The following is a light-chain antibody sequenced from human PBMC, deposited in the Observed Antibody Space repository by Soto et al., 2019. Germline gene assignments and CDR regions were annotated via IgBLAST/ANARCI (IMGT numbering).Light chain of an antibody. CDR2: RNN. V-gene: IGLV1-47*01. Sequence: QSVLNQPPSASGTPGQRVTISCSGSSSNIGSNYVYWYQQLPGTAPKLLIYRNNQRPSGVPDRFSGSKSGTSASLAISGLRSEDEADYYCAAWDDSLSVLYVFGTGTKLTVL. J-gene: IGLJ1*01. CDR3: AAWDDSLSVLYV. CDR1: SSNIGSNY.